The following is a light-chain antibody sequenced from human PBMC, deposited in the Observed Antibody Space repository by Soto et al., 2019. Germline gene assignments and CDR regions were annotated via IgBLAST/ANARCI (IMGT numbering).Light chain of an antibody. J-gene: IGLJ1*01. CDR2: DVS. CDR1: SSDVGGYNY. V-gene: IGLV2-14*03. Sequence: QSVLTQPASVSGSPGQSITISCTGTSSDVGGYNYVSWYQHHPGKAPKLLIYDVSNRPSGLSNRFSGSKSDNTASLTISGLHPEDGAIYYCSSYTPSNTPQIFLETGTRSPS. CDR3: SSYTPSNTPQIF.